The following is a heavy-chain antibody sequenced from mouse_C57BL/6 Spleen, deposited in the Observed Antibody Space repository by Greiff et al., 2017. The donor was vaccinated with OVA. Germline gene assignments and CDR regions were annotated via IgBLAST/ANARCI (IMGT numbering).Heavy chain of an antibody. D-gene: IGHD4-1*01. CDR3: ARREPGLGQYFDV. V-gene: IGHV1-81*01. CDR1: GYTFTSYG. Sequence: QVQLQQSGAELARPGASVKLSCKASGYTFTSYGISWVKQRTGQGLEWIGEIYPRSGNTYYNEKFKGKATLTADKSSSTAYMELRSLTSEDSAVYFCARREPGLGQYFDVWGTGTTVTVSS. CDR2: IYPRSGNT. J-gene: IGHJ1*03.